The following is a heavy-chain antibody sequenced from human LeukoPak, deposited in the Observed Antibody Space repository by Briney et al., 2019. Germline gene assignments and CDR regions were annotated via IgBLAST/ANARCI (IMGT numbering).Heavy chain of an antibody. CDR2: IYPRDGST. CDR1: GYSFTSNY. J-gene: IGHJ4*02. V-gene: IGHV1-46*01. Sequence: GASVKVSCKVSGYSFTSNYIHWVRQAPGQGLEWMGMIYPRDGSTSYAQRFQDRVTVTRETSTSTVHMELSGLRSEDTAVYYCARDQEGFDYWGQGTLVTVSS. CDR3: ARDQEGFDY.